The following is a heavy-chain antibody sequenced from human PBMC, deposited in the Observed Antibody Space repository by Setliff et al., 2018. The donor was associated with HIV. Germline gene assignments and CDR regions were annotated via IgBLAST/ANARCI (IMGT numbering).Heavy chain of an antibody. D-gene: IGHD3-22*01. J-gene: IGHJ5*01. V-gene: IGHV3-23*01. CDR3: AKERNPYYYYSSGYSWFDS. Sequence: GGSLRLSCAASGFTFSSYAMRWVRQTPGKGLEWVSAVSGGGGSTYYADSVKGRFTISRDNSKNTLYLQMNSRRAEDTAVYYCAKERNPYYYYSSGYSWFDSWGQGTLVTVSS. CDR1: GFTFSSYA. CDR2: VSGGGGST.